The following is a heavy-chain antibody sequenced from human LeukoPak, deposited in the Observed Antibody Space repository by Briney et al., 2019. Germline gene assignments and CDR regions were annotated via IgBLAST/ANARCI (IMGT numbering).Heavy chain of an antibody. V-gene: IGHV1-18*01. CDR3: ARDAFQGSSWSNWFDS. D-gene: IGHD6-13*01. CDR1: GYIFNTNG. J-gene: IGHJ5*01. CDR2: INANTGST. Sequence: ASVKVSCKASGYIFNTNGLSWVRRAPGQGLEWMGWINANTGSTNYAQIFQGRVHMTTDTSTATAYMELTSLRSDDTATYYCARDAFQGSSWSNWFDSWGQGTLVIVSS.